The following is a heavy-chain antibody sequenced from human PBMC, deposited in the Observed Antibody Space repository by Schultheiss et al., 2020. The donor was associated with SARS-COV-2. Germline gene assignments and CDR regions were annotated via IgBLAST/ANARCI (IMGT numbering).Heavy chain of an antibody. V-gene: IGHV4-61*01. J-gene: IGHJ6*02. CDR2: IYYSGST. Sequence: SETLSLTCTVSGGSVSSGSYYWSWIRQPPGKGLEWIGYIYYSGSTNYNPSLKSRVTISVDTSKNQFSLKLSSVTAADTAVYYCAREPGYDVPGTSIAAAAMTGGMDVWGQGTTVTVSS. CDR1: GGSVSSGSYY. CDR3: AREPGYDVPGTSIAAAAMTGGMDV. D-gene: IGHD6-13*01.